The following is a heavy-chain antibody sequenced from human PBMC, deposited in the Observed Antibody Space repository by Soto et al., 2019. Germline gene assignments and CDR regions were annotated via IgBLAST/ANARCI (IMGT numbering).Heavy chain of an antibody. CDR2: INPSGGTT. J-gene: IGHJ5*02. Sequence: PSVKVSCKASGYTFTGYYMHWVRQAPGQGLEWMGVINPSGGTTNYAQKFQGRVTMTRDTSTSTVYMELSSLRSEDTAVYYCARGLSLNWFDPWGQGTLVTVSS. V-gene: IGHV1-46*01. CDR3: ARGLSLNWFDP. D-gene: IGHD3-16*01. CDR1: GYTFTGYY.